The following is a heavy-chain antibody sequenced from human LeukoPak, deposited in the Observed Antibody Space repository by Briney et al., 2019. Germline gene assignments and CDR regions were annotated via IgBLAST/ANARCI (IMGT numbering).Heavy chain of an antibody. Sequence: TSETLSLTCTVSSGSISTSNYYWGWVRQPPGKALEWIGNIYYSGSTNYNPSLKSRVTISVDTSKNQFSLKLSSVTAADTAVYHCARGSSSGWFLGDVWGKGTTVTVSS. CDR2: IYYSGST. CDR3: ARGSSSGWFLGDV. CDR1: SGSISTSNYY. V-gene: IGHV4-61*05. D-gene: IGHD6-19*01. J-gene: IGHJ6*04.